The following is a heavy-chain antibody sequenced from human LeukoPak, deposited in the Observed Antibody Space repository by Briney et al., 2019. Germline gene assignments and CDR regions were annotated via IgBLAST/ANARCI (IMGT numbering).Heavy chain of an antibody. CDR3: AKDVRFGEFVWFDP. D-gene: IGHD3-10*01. J-gene: IGHJ5*02. V-gene: IGHV3-23*01. CDR2: ISGSGGST. CDR1: GFTFSSYA. Sequence: GGSLRLSCAASGFTFSSYAMSWVRQAPGKGLEWVSAISGSGGSTYYADSVKGRFTISRDNSKDTLYLQMNSLRAEDTAVYYCAKDVRFGEFVWFDPWGQGTLVTVSS.